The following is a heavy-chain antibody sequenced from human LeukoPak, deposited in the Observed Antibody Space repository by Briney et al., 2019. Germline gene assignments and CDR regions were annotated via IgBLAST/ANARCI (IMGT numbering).Heavy chain of an antibody. CDR1: GGSISSYY. Sequence: PSETLSLTCTVSGGSISSYYWSWIRQPPGKGLEWIGYIYYSGSTNYNPSLKSRVTISVDTSKNQFSLKLRSVTAADTAVYYCARDLMGIAYRGAFYWGGHWGQGTLVTVSS. V-gene: IGHV4-59*01. CDR2: IYYSGST. CDR3: ARDLMGIAYRGAFYWGGH. D-gene: IGHD6-13*01. J-gene: IGHJ4*02.